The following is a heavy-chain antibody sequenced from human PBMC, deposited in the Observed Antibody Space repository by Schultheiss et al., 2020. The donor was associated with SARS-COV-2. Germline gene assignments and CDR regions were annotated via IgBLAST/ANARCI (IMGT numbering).Heavy chain of an antibody. CDR2: ISAYNGNT. CDR1: GYTFTSYG. J-gene: IGHJ5*02. Sequence: ASVKVSCKASGYTFTSYGISWVRQAPGQGLEWMGWISAYNGNTNYAQKLQGRVTMTTDTSTSTAYMELSSLRSEDTAVYYCARLRGGVAGDALDPWGQGTLVTVSS. D-gene: IGHD6-13*01. V-gene: IGHV1-18*01. CDR3: ARLRGGVAGDALDP.